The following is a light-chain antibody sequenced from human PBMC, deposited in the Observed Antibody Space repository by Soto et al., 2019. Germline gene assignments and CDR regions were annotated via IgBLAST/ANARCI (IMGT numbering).Light chain of an antibody. J-gene: IGKJ4*01. Sequence: DIQMTQSPSSLSASVGDRVTITCRASQSIDTYLNWYQRKPGKAPNVLIYAASTLQSGVPTRFSGSGSGTDFTLTISSLQPEDFATYYCQQANSFPLTFGGGTKVEIK. V-gene: IGKV1-39*01. CDR2: AAS. CDR1: QSIDTY. CDR3: QQANSFPLT.